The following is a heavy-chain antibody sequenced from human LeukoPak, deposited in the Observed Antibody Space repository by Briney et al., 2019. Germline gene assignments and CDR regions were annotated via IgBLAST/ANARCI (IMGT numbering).Heavy chain of an antibody. D-gene: IGHD6-19*01. CDR2: INPSGGST. CDR3: AREWSSGWSYYYGMDV. V-gene: IGHV1-46*01. J-gene: IGHJ6*02. CDR1: GYTFTSYD. Sequence: EASVKVSCKASGYTFTSYDINWVRQATGQGLEWMGIINPSGGSTSYAQKFQGRVTMTRDTSTSTVYMELSSLRSEDTAVYYCAREWSSGWSYYYGMDVWGQGTTVTVSS.